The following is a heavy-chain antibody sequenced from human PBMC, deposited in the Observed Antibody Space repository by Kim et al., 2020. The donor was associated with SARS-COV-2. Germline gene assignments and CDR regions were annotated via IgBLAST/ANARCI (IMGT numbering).Heavy chain of an antibody. Sequence: KCKGRVTITADESTSTAYMELSSLRSEDTAVYYCARASMSIAAAGNFDYWGQGTLVTVSS. D-gene: IGHD6-13*01. V-gene: IGHV1-69*01. J-gene: IGHJ4*02. CDR3: ARASMSIAAAGNFDY.